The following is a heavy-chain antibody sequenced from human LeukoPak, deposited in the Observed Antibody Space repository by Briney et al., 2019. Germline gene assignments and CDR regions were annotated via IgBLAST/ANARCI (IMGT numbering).Heavy chain of an antibody. CDR3: ARDRGYYYDSSGYHPFDY. J-gene: IGHJ4*02. V-gene: IGHV1-69*13. CDR1: EGTFSSYA. D-gene: IGHD3-22*01. Sequence: SVKVSCKASEGTFSSYAISWVRQAPGQGLEWMGGIIPIFGTANYAQKFQGRVTITADESTSTAYMELSSLRSEDTAVYYCARDRGYYYDSSGYHPFDYWGQGTLVTVSS. CDR2: IIPIFGTA.